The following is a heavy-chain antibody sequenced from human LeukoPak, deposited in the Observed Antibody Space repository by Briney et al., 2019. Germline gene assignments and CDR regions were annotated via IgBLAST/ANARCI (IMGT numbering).Heavy chain of an antibody. CDR1: RFTFSSYA. D-gene: IGHD3-10*01. CDR3: VKERMLWFGELSAFDV. CDR2: ISGSGVST. J-gene: IGHJ3*01. Sequence: GGSLRLSCAASRFTFSSYAMSWVRQAPGKGLEWVSTISGSGVSTYYADSVKGRFTISRDNSRNTLYLQMNSLRSEDTAIYYCVKERMLWFGELSAFDVWGQGTVVTVSS. V-gene: IGHV3-23*01.